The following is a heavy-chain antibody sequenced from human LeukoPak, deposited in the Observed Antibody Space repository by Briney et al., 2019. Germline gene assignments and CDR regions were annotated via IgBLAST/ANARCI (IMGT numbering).Heavy chain of an antibody. Sequence: GESLKISCKGFGYTFTNYWIGWVRQMPGKGLEWMGLRNPADSDTRYSPSFQGQVTISVDKSISTAYLEWSSLKASDTAMYYCARHVSSSRVAYGVWGQGTMVTVSS. V-gene: IGHV5-51*01. CDR2: RNPADSDT. CDR1: GYTFTNYW. D-gene: IGHD5/OR15-5a*01. CDR3: ARHVSSSRVAYGV. J-gene: IGHJ3*01.